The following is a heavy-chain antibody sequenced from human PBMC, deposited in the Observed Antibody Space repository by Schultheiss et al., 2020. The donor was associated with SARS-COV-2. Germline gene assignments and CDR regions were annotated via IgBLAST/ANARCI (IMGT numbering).Heavy chain of an antibody. CDR2: IYSGGST. J-gene: IGHJ4*02. CDR3: ARDLYVGAISDY. Sequence: GGSLRLSCAASGFTVSSNYMSWVRQAPGKGLEWVSVIYSGGSTYYADSVKGRFTISRDNSKNTLYLQMNSLRAEDTAVYYCARDLYVGAISDYWGQGTLVTVSS. V-gene: IGHV3-66*01. CDR1: GFTVSSNY. D-gene: IGHD1-26*01.